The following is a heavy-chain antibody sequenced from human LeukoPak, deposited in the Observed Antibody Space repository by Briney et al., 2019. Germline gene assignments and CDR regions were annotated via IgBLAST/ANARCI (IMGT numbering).Heavy chain of an antibody. CDR2: INPSGGST. D-gene: IGHD3-22*01. J-gene: IGHJ4*02. CDR3: ARVRSGYYYFDY. V-gene: IGHV1-46*01. Sequence: ASVKVSCKASGYSFTSYYMHWVRQAPGQGLEWMGIINPSGGSTNYAQKFQGRVTMTRGTSTSTVYMELSSLRSEDTAVYYCARVRSGYYYFDYWGQGTLVTVSS. CDR1: GYSFTSYY.